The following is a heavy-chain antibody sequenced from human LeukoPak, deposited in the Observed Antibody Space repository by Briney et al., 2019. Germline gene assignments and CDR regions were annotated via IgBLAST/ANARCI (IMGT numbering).Heavy chain of an antibody. Sequence: SETLSLTCTVSGGSISSGGYYCSWIRQHPGKGLEWIGYIYYSGSTSYNPSLKSRVTISVDTSKNQFSLKLSSVTAADTAVYYCARAIAVAGLAWFDPWGQGTLVTVSS. CDR2: IYYSGST. CDR1: GGSISSGGYY. CDR3: ARAIAVAGLAWFDP. J-gene: IGHJ5*02. V-gene: IGHV4-31*03. D-gene: IGHD6-19*01.